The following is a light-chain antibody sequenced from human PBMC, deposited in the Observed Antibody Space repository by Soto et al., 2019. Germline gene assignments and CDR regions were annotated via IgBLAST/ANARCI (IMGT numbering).Light chain of an antibody. V-gene: IGKV1-5*03. J-gene: IGKJ2*01. Sequence: DFQMTQSPSTLSASVGDRVTITCRASQSVDSWLAWYQQKPGKAPKVLIYKASTLESGVPSRFSGSGSGTEFTLTITNVQPEDVATYHCQQYSLFSPTTFDQGTRVEIK. CDR3: QQYSLFSPTT. CDR2: KAS. CDR1: QSVDSW.